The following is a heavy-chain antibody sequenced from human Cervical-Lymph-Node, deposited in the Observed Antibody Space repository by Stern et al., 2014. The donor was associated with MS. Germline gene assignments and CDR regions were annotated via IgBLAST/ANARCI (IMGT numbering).Heavy chain of an antibody. D-gene: IGHD4-17*01. CDR1: GFTFGDFY. V-gene: IGHV3-11*01. CDR2: INTRSSTL. CDR3: ATGSTVTPDYYFDF. Sequence: VQLVESGGGLVKPGGSLRVSCITSGFTFGDFYMTWIRQAPGQGLECLSYINTRSSTLYHADSVKGRFSISRDTAKNSLYLQMNSLKAEDTAVYYCATGSTVTPDYYFDFWGQGTVVTVSS. J-gene: IGHJ4*02.